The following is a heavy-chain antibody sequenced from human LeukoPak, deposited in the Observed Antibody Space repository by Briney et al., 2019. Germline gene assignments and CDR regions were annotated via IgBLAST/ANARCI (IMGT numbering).Heavy chain of an antibody. Sequence: SETLSLTCAVYGGSFSGYYWSWIRQPPGKGLEWIGEINHSGSTNYNPSLKSRLTISVDTSKNQFSLKLTSVTAADTAVYYCARDLGGSGSYVFDYWGQGTLVTVSS. CDR1: GGSFSGYY. V-gene: IGHV4-34*09. CDR3: ARDLGGSGSYVFDY. D-gene: IGHD3-10*01. CDR2: INHSGST. J-gene: IGHJ4*02.